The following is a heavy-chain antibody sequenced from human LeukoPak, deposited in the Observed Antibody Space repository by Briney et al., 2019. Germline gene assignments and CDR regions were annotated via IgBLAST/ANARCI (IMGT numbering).Heavy chain of an antibody. CDR1: GGSIGTYS. CDR3: ARGVYIAAAQYGY. CDR2: TYYSGTT. J-gene: IGHJ4*02. Sequence: PSETLSLTCTVSGGSIGTYSWNWLRQPPGKGLEWIGYTYYSGTTNYNPSLKSRVTISVDTSKNQFSLKLSSVTAADTAVYYCARGVYIAAAQYGYWGQGTLVTVSS. V-gene: IGHV4-59*01. D-gene: IGHD6-13*01.